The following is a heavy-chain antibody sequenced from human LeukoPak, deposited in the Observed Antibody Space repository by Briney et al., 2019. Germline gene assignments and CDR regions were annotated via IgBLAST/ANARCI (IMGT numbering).Heavy chain of an antibody. D-gene: IGHD1-20*01. J-gene: IGHJ4*02. CDR3: ARDKVTGASCFDY. CDR2: IKQDGSEM. V-gene: IGHV3-7*01. CDR1: GFTFSSCW. Sequence: GGSLRLSCAASGFTFSSCWMSWVRRTPGEALEWVANIKQDGSEMYYLDSVKGRFTISRDNAKNSLFLQMNSLRGDDTAIYYCARDKVTGASCFDYWGQGTLVTVSS.